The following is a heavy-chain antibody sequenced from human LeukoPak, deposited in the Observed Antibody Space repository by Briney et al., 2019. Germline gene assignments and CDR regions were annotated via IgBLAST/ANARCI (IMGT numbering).Heavy chain of an antibody. J-gene: IGHJ4*02. CDR2: IDYSGTT. D-gene: IGHD6-13*01. CDR1: GGSISSGSYY. Sequence: PSETLSLTCTVSGGSISSGSYYWGWIRQPPGKGLEWIGSIDYSGTTYYNPSLKSRDTISVDTSKNQFSLKLSSVTAADTALYYCARRGQAAGSKGAFDYWGQGTLVTVSS. V-gene: IGHV4-39*01. CDR3: ARRGQAAGSKGAFDY.